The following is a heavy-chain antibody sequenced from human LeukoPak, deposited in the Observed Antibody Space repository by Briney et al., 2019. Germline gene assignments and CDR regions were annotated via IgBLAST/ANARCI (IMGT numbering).Heavy chain of an antibody. V-gene: IGHV4-59*01. Sequence: PSETLSLTCTVSGGSISSYYWSWIRQPPGKGLEWIGYIYYSGSTNYNPSLKSRVTILVDTSKNQFSLKLSSVTAADTAVYYCARAGERGYYYYYYMDVWGKGTTVTVSS. CDR1: GGSISSYY. J-gene: IGHJ6*03. CDR3: ARAGERGYYYYYYMDV. CDR2: IYYSGST. D-gene: IGHD3-10*01.